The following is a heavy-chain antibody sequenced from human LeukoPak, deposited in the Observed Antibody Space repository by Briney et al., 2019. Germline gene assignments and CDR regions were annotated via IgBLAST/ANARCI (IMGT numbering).Heavy chain of an antibody. J-gene: IGHJ4*02. Sequence: ASVKVSCKTSGYTFTNYGLSWVRQAPGQGLEWMGWISAYNGNTDYAQNLQGRVTLTTDTSTTTAYMELRSLRSDDTAVYYCARDQSLVAYSSTWFDYWGQGTLVTVSS. D-gene: IGHD6-13*01. CDR2: ISAYNGNT. V-gene: IGHV1-18*01. CDR3: ARDQSLVAYSSTWFDY. CDR1: GYTFTNYG.